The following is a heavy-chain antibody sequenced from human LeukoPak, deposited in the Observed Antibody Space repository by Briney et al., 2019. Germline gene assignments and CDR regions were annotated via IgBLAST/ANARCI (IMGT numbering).Heavy chain of an antibody. J-gene: IGHJ4*02. D-gene: IGHD4-17*01. CDR3: ARDGPRDYGDYYFDY. Sequence: PGGSLRLSCAASGFTFSSYWMSWVRQAPGKGLEWVANIKQDGSEKYYVDSVNGRFTISRDNAKNSLYLQMNSLRAEDTAVYYCARDGPRDYGDYYFDYWGQGTLVTVSS. CDR1: GFTFSSYW. CDR2: IKQDGSEK. V-gene: IGHV3-7*01.